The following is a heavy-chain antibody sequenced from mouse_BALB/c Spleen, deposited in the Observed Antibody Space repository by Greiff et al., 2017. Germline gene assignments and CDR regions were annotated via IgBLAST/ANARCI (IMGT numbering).Heavy chain of an antibody. CDR3: ARYDYDPWFAY. V-gene: IGHV5-17*02. Sequence: EVQLVESGGGLVQPGGSRKLSCAASGFTFSSFGMHWVRQAPEKGLEWVAYISSGSSTIYYADTVKGRFTISRDNPKNTLFLQMTSLRSEDTAMYYCARYDYDPWFAYWGQGTLVTVSA. CDR1: GFTFSSFG. CDR2: ISSGSSTI. J-gene: IGHJ3*01. D-gene: IGHD2-4*01.